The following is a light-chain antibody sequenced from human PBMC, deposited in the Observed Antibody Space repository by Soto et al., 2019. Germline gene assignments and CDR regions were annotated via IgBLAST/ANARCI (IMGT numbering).Light chain of an antibody. CDR2: DAS. J-gene: IGKJ1*01. V-gene: IGKV3-11*01. Sequence: EIVLTQSPAILSLSPGERATLSCRASQSVGTYLDWYQQKLGQAPRLLIYDASNRATGIPARFSGSGSGTDFTLTISSLEPEDFAVYYCQQYVHWPPGAFGQGTTVEIK. CDR3: QQYVHWPPGA. CDR1: QSVGTY.